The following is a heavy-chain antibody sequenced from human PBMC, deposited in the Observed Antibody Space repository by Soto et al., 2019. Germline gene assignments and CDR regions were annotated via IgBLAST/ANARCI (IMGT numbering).Heavy chain of an antibody. Sequence: SETLSLTCTVSGGSISSYYWSWIRQPPGKGRGWMGDIEYSGGHDYNPSLRRGGTISVDTSKSQCCLKLSCVAAADTDVYYCARRYASCFDYWGQGTLLTASS. J-gene: IGHJ4*02. V-gene: IGHV4-59*08. D-gene: IGHD2-2*01. CDR2: IEYSGGH. CDR1: GGSISSYY. CDR3: ARRYASCFDY.